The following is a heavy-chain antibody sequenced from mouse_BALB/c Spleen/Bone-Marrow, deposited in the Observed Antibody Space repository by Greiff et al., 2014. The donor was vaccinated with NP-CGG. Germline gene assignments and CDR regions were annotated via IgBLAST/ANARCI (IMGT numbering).Heavy chain of an antibody. CDR2: INPSNGGT. CDR3: TRGDDYDEEFAY. CDR1: GYTFTSYY. V-gene: IGHV1S81*02. D-gene: IGHD2-4*01. Sequence: VQLQQSGAELVKPGTSVKLSCKASGYTFTSYYMYWVKQRPGQGLEWIGGINPSNGGTNFNEKFKSKATLTVDKSSSTAYMQLSSLTSEVSAVYYCTRGDDYDEEFAYWGQGTLVTVSA. J-gene: IGHJ3*01.